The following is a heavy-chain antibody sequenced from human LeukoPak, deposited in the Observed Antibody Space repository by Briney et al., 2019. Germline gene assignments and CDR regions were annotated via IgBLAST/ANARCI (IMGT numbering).Heavy chain of an antibody. CDR1: GGSTSSDY. D-gene: IGHD3-16*01. J-gene: IGHJ2*01. CDR2: VYNSGDT. V-gene: IGHV4-59*08. CDR3: ARLKLGAYFDL. Sequence: SETLSLTCIVSGGSTSSDYGSWIRQSPGKGLEWVGYVYNSGDTGKNPSLKSRVTILLDTSKNQCSLKLTSVSAADTAVYYCARLKLGAYFDLWGRGTLVTVSS.